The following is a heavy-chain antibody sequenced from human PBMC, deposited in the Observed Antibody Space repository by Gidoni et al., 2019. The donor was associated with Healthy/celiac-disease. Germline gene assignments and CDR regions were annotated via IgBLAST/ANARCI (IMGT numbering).Heavy chain of an antibody. CDR3: ARENSGYPDY. J-gene: IGHJ4*02. Sequence: QVQLVESGGGVVQPGSSLRLSCAASGFTFSSYAMHWVRQAPGKGLEWVAVISYDGSNKYYADSVKGRFTISRDNSKNTLYLQMNSLRAEDTAVYYCARENSGYPDYWGQGTLVTVSS. CDR2: ISYDGSNK. V-gene: IGHV3-30-3*01. CDR1: GFTFSSYA. D-gene: IGHD5-12*01.